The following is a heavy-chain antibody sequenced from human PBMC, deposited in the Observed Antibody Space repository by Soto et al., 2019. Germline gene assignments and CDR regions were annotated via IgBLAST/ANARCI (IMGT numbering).Heavy chain of an antibody. CDR1: GGSISSYY. D-gene: IGHD2-2*01. CDR2: IYYSGST. Sequence: PSETLSLTCTVSGGSISSYYWSWIRQPPGKGLEWIGYIYYSGSTNYNPSLKSRVPISVDTSKNQFSLKLSSVTAADTAVYYCASPRDCSSTSCYGALDPWGQGTLVTVSS. CDR3: ASPRDCSSTSCYGALDP. J-gene: IGHJ5*02. V-gene: IGHV4-59*08.